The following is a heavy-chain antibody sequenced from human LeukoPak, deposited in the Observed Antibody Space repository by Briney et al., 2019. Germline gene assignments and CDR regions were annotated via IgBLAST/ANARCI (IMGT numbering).Heavy chain of an antibody. CDR2: IYYSGST. Sequence: SETLSLTCTVSGGSISCYYWSWMRQPPGEGLEGIGYIYYSGSTNYNTTIKSRVTISVGTSKNQFSLKLSSVNAADTAVYYCARDILYPSSSGYRSGNWFDPWGQGTLVTVSS. CDR1: GGSISCYY. J-gene: IGHJ5*02. D-gene: IGHD3-22*01. CDR3: ARDILYPSSSGYRSGNWFDP. V-gene: IGHV4-59*01.